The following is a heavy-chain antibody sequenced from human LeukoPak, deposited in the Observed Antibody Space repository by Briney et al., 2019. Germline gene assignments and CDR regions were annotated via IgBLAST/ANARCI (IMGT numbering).Heavy chain of an antibody. CDR1: GFTFSSYA. V-gene: IGHV3-30*04. CDR3: ARSFGSGSYPHNPIGY. J-gene: IGHJ4*02. D-gene: IGHD3-10*01. Sequence: PGRSLRLSCAASGFTFSSYAMHWVRQAPGKGLEWVAVISYDGSNKYYADSVKGQFTISRDNSKNTLYLQMNSLRAEDTAVYYCARSFGSGSYPHNPIGYWGQGTLVTVSS. CDR2: ISYDGSNK.